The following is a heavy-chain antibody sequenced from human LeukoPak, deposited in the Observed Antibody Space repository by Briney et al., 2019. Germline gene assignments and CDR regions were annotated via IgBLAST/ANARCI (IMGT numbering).Heavy chain of an antibody. CDR2: IYYSGST. CDR1: GGSISSYY. Sequence: SETLSLTRTVSGGSISSYYWSWIRQPPGKGLEWIGYIYYSGSTNYNPSLKSRVTISVDTSKNQFSLKLSSVTAADTAVYYCARRPAEGYFDYWGQGTLVTVSS. CDR3: ARRPAEGYFDY. V-gene: IGHV4-59*01. J-gene: IGHJ4*02. D-gene: IGHD6-25*01.